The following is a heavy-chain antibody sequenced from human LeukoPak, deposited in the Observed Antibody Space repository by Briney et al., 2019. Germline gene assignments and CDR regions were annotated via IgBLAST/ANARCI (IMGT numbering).Heavy chain of an antibody. V-gene: IGHV3-11*04. CDR1: GFTFSDYY. Sequence: GGSLRLSCAASGFTFSDYYMSWIRQAPGKGLEWVSYISSSGSTIYYADSVKGRFTISRDNAENSLYLQMNSLRAEDTAVYYCARAEGSSLLPVDAFDIWGQGTMVTVSS. CDR3: ARAEGSSLLPVDAFDI. J-gene: IGHJ3*02. D-gene: IGHD6-13*01. CDR2: ISSSGSTI.